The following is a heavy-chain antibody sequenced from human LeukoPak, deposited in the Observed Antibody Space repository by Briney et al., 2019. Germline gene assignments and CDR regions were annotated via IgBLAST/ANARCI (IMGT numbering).Heavy chain of an antibody. Sequence: GGSLRLSCAASGFTFSNAWTSWVRQAPGKGLEWVGRIKSKTDGGTTDYAAPVKGRFTISRDDSKNTLYLQMNSLKTEDTAVYYCTTAPTYYYDSSGYYYADYYYGMVVWGQGTTVTASS. J-gene: IGHJ6*02. CDR1: GFTFSNAW. CDR3: TTAPTYYYDSSGYYYADYYYGMVV. D-gene: IGHD3-22*01. CDR2: IKSKTDGGTT. V-gene: IGHV3-15*01.